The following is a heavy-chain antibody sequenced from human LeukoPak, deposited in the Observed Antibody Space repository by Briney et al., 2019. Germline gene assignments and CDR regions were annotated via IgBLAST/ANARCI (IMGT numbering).Heavy chain of an antibody. CDR1: GGSISSYY. J-gene: IGHJ4*02. V-gene: IGHV4-59*08. CDR3: ARHVVLGGAYCSGGSCYLGAPFDY. CDR2: IYYSGST. D-gene: IGHD2-15*01. Sequence: SETLSLTCTVSGGSISSYYWSWIRQPPGKGLEWIGYIYYSGSTNYNPSLKSRVTISVDTSKNQFSLKLSSVTAADTAVYYCARHVVLGGAYCSGGSCYLGAPFDYWGQGTLVTVSS.